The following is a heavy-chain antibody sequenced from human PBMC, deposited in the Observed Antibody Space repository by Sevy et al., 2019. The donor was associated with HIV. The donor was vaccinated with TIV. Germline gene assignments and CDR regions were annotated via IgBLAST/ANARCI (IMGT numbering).Heavy chain of an antibody. D-gene: IGHD2-2*02. J-gene: IGHJ6*02. V-gene: IGHV3-23*01. CDR2: ITGSGGST. CDR1: GFTFSRNA. CDR3: AKVGYCSSTSCYSIYYGMDV. Sequence: LSLTCAASGFTFSRNAMSWVRQAPGKGLEWASGITGSGGSTYYADSVKGRFTISRDNSKNTLYPQMNSLRVEDTAVYYCAKVGYCSSTSCYSIYYGMDVWGQGTTVTVSS.